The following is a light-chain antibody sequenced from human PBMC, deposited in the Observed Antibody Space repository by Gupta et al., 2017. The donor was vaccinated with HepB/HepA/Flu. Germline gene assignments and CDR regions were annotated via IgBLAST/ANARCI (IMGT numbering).Light chain of an antibody. Sequence: EKLMTQSPATLSVSPGERATLSCRPSQSVNSNLAWYQQKTGQAPRLLIYGASTRATTIPVRFSGSGSGAEFTLTISSLQSEDFAVYYCQQDYNWPFTFGQGTRLEIK. J-gene: IGKJ5*01. V-gene: IGKV3-15*01. CDR1: QSVNSN. CDR3: QQDYNWPFT. CDR2: GAS.